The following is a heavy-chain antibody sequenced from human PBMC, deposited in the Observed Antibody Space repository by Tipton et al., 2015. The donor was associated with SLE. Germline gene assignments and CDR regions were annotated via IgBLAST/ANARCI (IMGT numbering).Heavy chain of an antibody. CDR1: GGSFSGYY. CDR3: ARRHYYGFGDFDY. Sequence: TLSLTCAVSGGSFSGYYWSWIRQPPGKGLEWIGEINHSGSTNYNPSLKSRVTISVDTSKNQFSLKLSSVTAADTAVYYCARRHYYGFGDFDYWGQGTLVTVSS. CDR2: INHSGST. D-gene: IGHD3-10*01. V-gene: IGHV4-34*01. J-gene: IGHJ4*02.